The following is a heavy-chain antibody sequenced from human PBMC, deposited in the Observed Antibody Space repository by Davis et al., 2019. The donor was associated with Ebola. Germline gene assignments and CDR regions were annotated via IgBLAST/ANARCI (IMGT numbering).Heavy chain of an antibody. CDR2: INSDASRT. CDR3: ARYNSAYERADLDY. J-gene: IGHJ4*02. CDR1: GFTFSSYW. D-gene: IGHD5-12*01. Sequence: HTGGSLRLSCAASGFTFSSYWMHWVRQGPGKGLVWVSRINSDASRTTYADSVKGRFTISRDNAKNMLYLQMDSLRVEDTAVYYCARYNSAYERADLDYWGQGTLVTVSS. V-gene: IGHV3-74*03.